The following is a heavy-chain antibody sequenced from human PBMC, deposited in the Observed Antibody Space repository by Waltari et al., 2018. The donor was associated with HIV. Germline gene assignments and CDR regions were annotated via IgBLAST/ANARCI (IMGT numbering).Heavy chain of an antibody. D-gene: IGHD2-2*02. CDR1: GGSITSSSYS. Sequence: QLQLQESGPGLVKPSAPLSLTCPVSGGSITSSSYSGGWIRQPPGKGLEWIGSIYYRGSTYYNPSLKSRVTISVDTSKNRFSLKLSSVTAADTAVYYCARRECSSTSCYTDYYYYGMDVWGQGTTVTVSS. V-gene: IGHV4-39*01. CDR2: IYYRGST. CDR3: ARRECSSTSCYTDYYYYGMDV. J-gene: IGHJ6*02.